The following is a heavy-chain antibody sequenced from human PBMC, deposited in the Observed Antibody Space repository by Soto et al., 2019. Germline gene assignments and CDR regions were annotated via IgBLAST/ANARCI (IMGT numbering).Heavy chain of an antibody. CDR2: IIPILGIA. CDR1: GGTFSSYT. Sequence: QVQLVQSGAEVKKPGSSVKVSCKASGGTFSSYTISWVRQAPGQGLEWMGRIIPILGIANYAQKFQGRVTITADKSTSTAYMELSSLRSEDTAVYSCAATGVVVVVAAFDYWGQGTLVTVSS. CDR3: AATGVVVVVAAFDY. D-gene: IGHD2-15*01. J-gene: IGHJ4*02. V-gene: IGHV1-69*02.